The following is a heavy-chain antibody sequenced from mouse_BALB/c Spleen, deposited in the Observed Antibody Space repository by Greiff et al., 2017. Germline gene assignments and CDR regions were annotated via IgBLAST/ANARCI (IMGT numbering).Heavy chain of an antibody. CDR2: ISYSGST. V-gene: IGHV3-8*02. CDR1: GDSITSGY. CDR3: ARYYGNHQAWFAY. Sequence: EVKLMESGPSLVKPSQTLSLTCSVTGDSITSGYWNWIRKFPGNKLEYMGYISYSGSTYYNPSLKSRISITRDTSKNQYYLQLNSVTTEDTATYYCARYYGNHQAWFAYWGQGTLVTVSA. J-gene: IGHJ3*01. D-gene: IGHD2-1*01.